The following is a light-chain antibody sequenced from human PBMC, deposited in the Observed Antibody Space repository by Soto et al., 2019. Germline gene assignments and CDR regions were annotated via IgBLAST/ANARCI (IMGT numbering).Light chain of an antibody. CDR3: SSYTSRSTLVDV. Sequence: QSALTQPASVSGSPGQSITISCTGTSSDVGGYNYVSWYQHHPGKAPKLMIYDVSNRPSGVSNRFSGSKSGNTASLTISGLQAEDEADYYCSSYTSRSTLVDVFGTGTKVTVL. CDR1: SSDVGGYNY. V-gene: IGLV2-14*03. CDR2: DVS. J-gene: IGLJ1*01.